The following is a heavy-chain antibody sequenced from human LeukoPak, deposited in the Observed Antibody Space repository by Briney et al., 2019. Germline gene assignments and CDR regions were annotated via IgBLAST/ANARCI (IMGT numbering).Heavy chain of an antibody. CDR1: GFTFSDYY. CDR2: IGSSGSII. J-gene: IGHJ5*02. Sequence: PGGSLRLSCAASGFTFSDYYMTWIRQAPGKGLEWVSYIGSSGSIIHYADSVKGRFTISRDNAKNSLYLQMSGLRFEDTAVYYCARGHYGYLNAWGQGTLVTV. CDR3: ARGHYGYLNA. D-gene: IGHD5-18*01. V-gene: IGHV3-11*04.